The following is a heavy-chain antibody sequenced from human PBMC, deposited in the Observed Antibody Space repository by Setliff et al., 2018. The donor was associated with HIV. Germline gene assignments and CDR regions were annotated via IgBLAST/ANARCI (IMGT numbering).Heavy chain of an antibody. CDR2: LYGHSST. V-gene: IGHV4-39*01. Sequence: PSETLSLTCTVSGGSIISSSYYWGWIRQPPGKGLEWIGSLYGHSSTYYTKSLRGRVTISANTSKNQFSLRLSSVTALDTAVYYCSRLYGSGHYFAFDFWGQGALVTVSS. CDR1: GGSIISSSYY. J-gene: IGHJ4*02. CDR3: SRLYGSGHYFAFDF. D-gene: IGHD3-10*01.